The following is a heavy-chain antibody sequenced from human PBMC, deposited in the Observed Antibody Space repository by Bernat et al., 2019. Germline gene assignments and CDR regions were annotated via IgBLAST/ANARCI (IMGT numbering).Heavy chain of an antibody. V-gene: IGHV3-7*01. CDR2: IKSDGSAK. Sequence: EVQLVQSGAALVQPGGSLRLSCAASGFTFLSHWMCWLRQAPGKGLEWVANIKSDGSAKYYVDSVKGRFTISRDNVNNSLYLQMNSLRAGDTAVYYCARGVSGYLLPIDYWGQGTLVTVSS. CDR3: ARGVSGYLLPIDY. D-gene: IGHD2/OR15-2a*01. CDR1: GFTFLSHW. J-gene: IGHJ4*02.